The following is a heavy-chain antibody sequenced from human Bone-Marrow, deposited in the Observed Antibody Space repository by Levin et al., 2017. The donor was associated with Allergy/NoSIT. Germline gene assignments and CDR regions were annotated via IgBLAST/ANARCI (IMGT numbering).Heavy chain of an antibody. D-gene: IGHD6-13*01. CDR2: ISSSRRTI. CDR1: GFTFSTYA. CDR3: ANDATHTTVADGMDFNWFDP. Sequence: GGSLRLSCAASGFTFSTYAMNWIRQTPGKRLEWVSYISSSRRTIYYADSVKGRFTISRDNAKKSLYLQMNSLRVEDTAVYYCANDATHTTVADGMDFNWFDPWGQGTQVTVSS. V-gene: IGHV3-48*04. J-gene: IGHJ5*02.